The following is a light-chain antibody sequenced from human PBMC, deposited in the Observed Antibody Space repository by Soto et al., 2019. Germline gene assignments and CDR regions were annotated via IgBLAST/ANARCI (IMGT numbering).Light chain of an antibody. CDR1: QSVSSNY. CDR3: QQYGSSPYT. J-gene: IGKJ2*01. V-gene: IGKV3-20*01. CDR2: GAA. Sequence: EIVLTQSPGTLSLSPGERATLSCRASQSVSSNYLAWYQQQPGQGPRLLIYGAASRDTGIPDRFSGSGSGTDFTLTINRLEPEDFAVYYCQQYGSSPYTFGQGTKLEIK.